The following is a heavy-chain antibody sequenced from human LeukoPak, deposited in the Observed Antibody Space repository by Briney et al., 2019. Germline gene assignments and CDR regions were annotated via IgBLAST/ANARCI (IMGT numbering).Heavy chain of an antibody. CDR3: ARGYYGSGSYDY. V-gene: IGHV1-2*02. CDR2: INPNSGGT. J-gene: IGHJ4*02. D-gene: IGHD3-10*01. Sequence: ASVKVSCKASGYTFTGYYMHWVRQAPGQGLEWMGGINPNSGGTNYAQKFQGRVTMTRDTSISTAYMELSRLRSDDTAVYYCARGYYGSGSYDYWGQGTLVTVSS. CDR1: GYTFTGYY.